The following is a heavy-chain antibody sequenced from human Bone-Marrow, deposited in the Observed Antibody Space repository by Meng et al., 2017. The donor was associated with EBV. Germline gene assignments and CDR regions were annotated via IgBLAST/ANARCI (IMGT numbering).Heavy chain of an antibody. CDR2: ISYDGRNK. Sequence: QVQLVESGGGVVQPGRALRRPFAASGFTFSSYGMHWVRQAPGKGLEWVAVISYDGRNKYYADSVKGRFTISRDNSKNTLYLQMNSLRAEDTALYYCTKAAVAGDEYFQHWGQGTLVTVSS. CDR1: GFTFSSYG. D-gene: IGHD6-19*01. CDR3: TKAAVAGDEYFQH. J-gene: IGHJ1*01. V-gene: IGHV3-30*18.